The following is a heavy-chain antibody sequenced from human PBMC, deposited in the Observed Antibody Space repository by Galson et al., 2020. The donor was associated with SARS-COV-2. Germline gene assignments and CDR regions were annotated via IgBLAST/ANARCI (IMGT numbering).Heavy chain of an antibody. CDR3: ARDTAAAERLDY. V-gene: IGHV1-69*13. CDR2: IIPIFGTA. Sequence: SVKVSCKASGGTFSSYAISWVRQAPGQGLEWMGGIIPIFGTANYAQKFQGRVTITADESTSTAYMELSSLRSEDTAVYYCARDTAAAERLDYWGQGTLVTVSS. CDR1: GGTFSSYA. D-gene: IGHD6-13*01. J-gene: IGHJ4*02.